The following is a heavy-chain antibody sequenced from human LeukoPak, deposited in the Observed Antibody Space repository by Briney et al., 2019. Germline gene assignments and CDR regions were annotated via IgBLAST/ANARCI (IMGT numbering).Heavy chain of an antibody. J-gene: IGHJ5*02. CDR3: ARASHYDILTGYYFNWFDP. D-gene: IGHD3-9*01. CDR2: ISSSSSYI. Sequence: GGSLRLSCAASGFTFSSYSMNWVRQAPGKGLEWVSSISSSSSYIYYADSVKGRFTISRDNAKNSLCLQMNSLRAEDTAVYYCARASHYDILTGYYFNWFDPWGQGTLVTVSS. V-gene: IGHV3-21*01. CDR1: GFTFSSYS.